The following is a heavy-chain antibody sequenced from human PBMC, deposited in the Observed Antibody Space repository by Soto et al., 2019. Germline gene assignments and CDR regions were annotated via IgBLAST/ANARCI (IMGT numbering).Heavy chain of an antibody. J-gene: IGHJ5*02. D-gene: IGHD6-6*01. CDR2: IYPGDSDT. Sequence: PGESLKISCKAPGYSFTSYWIAWVRQVPGKGLEWMGIIYPGDSDTRYSPSFQGQVTISADKSISTAYLQWSSLTASDTAIYYCARQGSIANRRNWLDPWGQGTLVTVSS. V-gene: IGHV5-51*01. CDR1: GYSFTSYW. CDR3: ARQGSIANRRNWLDP.